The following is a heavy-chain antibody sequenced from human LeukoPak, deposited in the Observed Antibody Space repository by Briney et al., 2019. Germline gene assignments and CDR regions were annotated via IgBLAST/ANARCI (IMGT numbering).Heavy chain of an antibody. D-gene: IGHD3-22*01. CDR3: TRPMSGYHYDSTKSPGDY. CDR2: IRSKANSYAT. Sequence: GGSLRLSCAASGFTLSGSAMHWVRQASGKGLEWVGRIRSKANSYATAYAASVKGRFTISRDDSKNTAYLQMNSLKTEDTAVYYCTRPMSGYHYDSTKSPGDYWGQGTLVTVSS. V-gene: IGHV3-73*01. J-gene: IGHJ4*02. CDR1: GFTLSGSA.